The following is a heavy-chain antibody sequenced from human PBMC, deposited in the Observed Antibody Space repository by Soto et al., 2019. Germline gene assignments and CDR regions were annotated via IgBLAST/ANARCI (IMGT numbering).Heavy chain of an antibody. CDR2: IYHSGSA. CDR1: GGSISSGDYY. J-gene: IGHJ4*02. V-gene: IGHV4-31*03. Sequence: SETLSLTCSVSGGSISSGDYYWSWIRQHPGKGLEWIGYIYHSGSAYYNPSLKSRLKMSVDTSMNRLSLILRSVTAVDTAVYYCVGETYYYDGNGYTFTNWGQGTQVTVSS. CDR3: VGETYYYDGNGYTFTN. D-gene: IGHD3-22*01.